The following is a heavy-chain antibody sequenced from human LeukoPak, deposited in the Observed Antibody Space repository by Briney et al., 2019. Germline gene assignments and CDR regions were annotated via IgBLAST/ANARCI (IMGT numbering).Heavy chain of an antibody. CDR3: ARRYRGKGCSGGSCSSNFDY. D-gene: IGHD2-15*01. CDR1: GGSFSGYY. J-gene: IGHJ4*02. CDR2: INHSGST. Sequence: SETLSLTCAVYGGSFSGYYWSWIRQPPGKGLEWIGEINHSGSTNYNPSLKSRVTISVDTSKNQFSLKLSSVTAADTAVYYCARRYRGKGCSGGSCSSNFDYWGQGTLVTVSS. V-gene: IGHV4-34*01.